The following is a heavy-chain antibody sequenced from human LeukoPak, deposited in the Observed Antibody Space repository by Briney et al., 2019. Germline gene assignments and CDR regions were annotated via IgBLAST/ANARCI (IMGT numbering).Heavy chain of an antibody. CDR2: FHNSGNI. CDR1: GDSIFSSY. J-gene: IGHJ4*02. Sequence: PSETLSLTCTVSGDSIFSSYWSWIRQPPGKRLEWIGFFHNSGNINYNPSLKSRVTISVDTSNNQFSLTLSSVTAADTAVYYCARGRVHEALPDFWGQGTLVTVSS. V-gene: IGHV4-59*01. CDR3: ARGRVHEALPDF. D-gene: IGHD1-1*01.